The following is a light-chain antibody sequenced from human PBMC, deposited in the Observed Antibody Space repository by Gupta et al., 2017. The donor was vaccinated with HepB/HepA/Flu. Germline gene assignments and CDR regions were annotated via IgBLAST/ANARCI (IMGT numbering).Light chain of an antibody. V-gene: IGKV2-28*01. Sequence: DIVMTQSPLSLTVTPGEPASISCRSSQILLHSNGYNYLDWYLQKPGQSPQLLIYLGSNRASGVPDRFSGSGSGTDFTLKISRVEAEDVGLYYCRESLQTPPTFGPGTKVDIK. CDR2: LGS. CDR3: RESLQTPPT. CDR1: QILLHSNGYNY. J-gene: IGKJ3*01.